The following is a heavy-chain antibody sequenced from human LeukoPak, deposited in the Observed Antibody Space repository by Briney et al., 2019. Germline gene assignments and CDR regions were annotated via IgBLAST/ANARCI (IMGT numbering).Heavy chain of an antibody. Sequence: ASVKVSCKASGGTFSSYAIRWVRQAPGQGLEWMGRIIPILGIANYAQKFQGRVTITADKPTSTAYMELSSLRSEDTAVYYCARDLGYSSTIYYYYYGMDVWGQGTTVTVSS. CDR2: IIPILGIA. CDR3: ARDLGYSSTIYYYYYGMDV. V-gene: IGHV1-69*04. J-gene: IGHJ6*02. D-gene: IGHD6-13*01. CDR1: GGTFSSYA.